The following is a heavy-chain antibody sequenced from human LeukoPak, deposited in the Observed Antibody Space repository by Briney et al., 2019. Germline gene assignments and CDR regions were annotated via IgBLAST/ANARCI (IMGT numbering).Heavy chain of an antibody. Sequence: PSETLSLTCAVYGXSFSGYYWSWIRQPPGKGLEWIGEIDHSGSTNYNPSLKSRVTISVDTSKNQFSLKLSSVTAADTAVYYCAGSIAARLDYWGQGTLVTVSS. CDR2: IDHSGST. CDR3: AGSIAARLDY. J-gene: IGHJ4*02. D-gene: IGHD6-6*01. V-gene: IGHV4-34*01. CDR1: GXSFSGYY.